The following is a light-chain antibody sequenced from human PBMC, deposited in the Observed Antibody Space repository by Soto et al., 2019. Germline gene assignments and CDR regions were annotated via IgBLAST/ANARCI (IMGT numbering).Light chain of an antibody. J-gene: IGKJ4*01. Sequence: EIVLTQSPGTLSLSPGERATLSCRASQTVRNNYLAWYQQKPGQAPRLPIYDASSRATGIPDRFSGSGSGTDFTLSISRLEPEDFAVYYCQQYGNSPLTFGGGTKVDIK. CDR1: QTVRNNY. V-gene: IGKV3-20*01. CDR2: DAS. CDR3: QQYGNSPLT.